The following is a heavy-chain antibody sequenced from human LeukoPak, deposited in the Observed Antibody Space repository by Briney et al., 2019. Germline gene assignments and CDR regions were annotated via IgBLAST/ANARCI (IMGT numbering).Heavy chain of an antibody. CDR3: ARAVYYSNYLGY. J-gene: IGHJ4*01. CDR2: INSDGSST. CDR1: GFTFSSYW. V-gene: IGHV3-74*01. Sequence: PGGSLRLSCAASGFTFSSYWMHWVRQAPGKGLGWVSRINSDGSSTNYADSVKGRFTISRDNAKNKLYLQMNSLRAEDTAMYYCARAVYYSNYLGYWGQGTLVTVSS. D-gene: IGHD3-10*01.